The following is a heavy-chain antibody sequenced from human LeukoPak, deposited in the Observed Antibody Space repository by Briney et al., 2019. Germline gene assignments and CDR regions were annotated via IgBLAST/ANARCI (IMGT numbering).Heavy chain of an antibody. Sequence: PSETLSLTCAVYGGSFSGYYWSWIRQPPGKGLEWIGEINHSGSTNYNPSLKSRVTISVDKSKNQFSLKLSSVTAADTAVYYCARLTYYDFWRFDYWGQGTLVTVSS. CDR1: GGSFSGYY. J-gene: IGHJ4*02. CDR3: ARLTYYDFWRFDY. V-gene: IGHV4-34*01. CDR2: INHSGST. D-gene: IGHD3-3*01.